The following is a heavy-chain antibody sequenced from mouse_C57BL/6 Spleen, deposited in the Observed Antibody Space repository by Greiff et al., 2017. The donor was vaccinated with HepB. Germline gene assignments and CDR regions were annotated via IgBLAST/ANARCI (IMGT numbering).Heavy chain of an antibody. CDR2: IYPGSGNT. Sequence: QVHVKQSGAELVRPGASVKLSCKASGYTFTDYYINWVKQRPGQGLEWIARIYPGSGNTYYNEKFKGKATLTAEKSSSTAYMQLSSLTSEDSAVYFCARSPDGSDYFDYWGQGTTLTVSS. CDR1: GYTFTDYY. V-gene: IGHV1-76*01. CDR3: ARSPDGSDYFDY. J-gene: IGHJ2*01. D-gene: IGHD2-3*01.